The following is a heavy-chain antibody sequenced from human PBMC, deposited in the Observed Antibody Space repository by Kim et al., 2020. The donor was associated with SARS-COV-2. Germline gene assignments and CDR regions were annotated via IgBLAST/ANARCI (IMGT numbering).Heavy chain of an antibody. Sequence: GGSLRLSCAASGFTFSSYSMNWVRQAPGKGLEWVSYISSSSSTIYYADSVKGRFTISRDNAKNSLYLQMNSLRDEDTAVYYCARGGHGFWSGYLHYYYYYGMDVWGQGTTVTVSS. CDR3: ARGGHGFWSGYLHYYYYYGMDV. CDR1: GFTFSSYS. V-gene: IGHV3-48*02. CDR2: ISSSSSTI. J-gene: IGHJ6*02. D-gene: IGHD3-3*01.